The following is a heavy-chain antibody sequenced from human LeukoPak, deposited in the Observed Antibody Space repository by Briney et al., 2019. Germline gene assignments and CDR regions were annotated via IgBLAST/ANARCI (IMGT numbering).Heavy chain of an antibody. CDR1: GYSFPTYW. D-gene: IGHD6-25*01. J-gene: IGHJ4*02. CDR2: IYPGDSDT. Sequence: GESLKISCKGSGYSFPTYWIAWVRQMPGKGLEWMGSIYPGDSDTRYSPSFQGQVTISADKSINTAYLQWSSLKASDTAMYYCAKRGTVSRYVFDSWGQGTLVTVSS. V-gene: IGHV5-51*01. CDR3: AKRGTVSRYVFDS.